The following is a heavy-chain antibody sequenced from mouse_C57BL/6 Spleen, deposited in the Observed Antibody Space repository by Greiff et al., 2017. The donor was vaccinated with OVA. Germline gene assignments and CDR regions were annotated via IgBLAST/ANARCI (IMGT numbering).Heavy chain of an antibody. V-gene: IGHV1-18*01. CDR1: GYTFTDYN. D-gene: IGHD1-1*02. J-gene: IGHJ2*01. CDR3: AREGAMGWFDY. Sequence: VQLKQSGPELVKPGASVKISCKASGYTFTDYNMDWVKQSHGKSLEWIGDINPNNGGTIYNQKFKGKATLTVDKSSSTAYMELLSLTSEDTAVYYCAREGAMGWFDYWGQGTTLTVSS. CDR2: INPNNGGT.